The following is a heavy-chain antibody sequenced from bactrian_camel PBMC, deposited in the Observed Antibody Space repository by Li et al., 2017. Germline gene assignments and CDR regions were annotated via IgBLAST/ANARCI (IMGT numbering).Heavy chain of an antibody. Sequence: HVQLVESGGGSVQAGGSLRLSCSASGYTHDRYCMAWFRQAPGKEREGIAAIDIDGTTTYAESVKGRFTISKDTAANTLYLRMNSLKPEDTAMYYCAASLGKTYCSAAFFLSRLRPNFGFMGQGTQVTVS. CDR2: IDIDGTT. D-gene: IGHD1*01. CDR1: GYTHDRYC. J-gene: IGHJ4*01. V-gene: IGHV3S55*01.